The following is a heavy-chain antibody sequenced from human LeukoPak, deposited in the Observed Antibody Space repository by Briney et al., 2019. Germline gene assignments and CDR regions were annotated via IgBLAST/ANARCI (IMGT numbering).Heavy chain of an antibody. J-gene: IGHJ4*02. CDR2: INPNSGGT. CDR3: ARDSSEQQLVYLDY. V-gene: IGHV1-2*02. D-gene: IGHD6-13*01. Sequence: GASVKGSCKASGYTFTGYYMHWVRQAPGPGLEWMGWINPNSGGTNYAQKFQGRVTITRDTSISTAYMELSRLRSDDTAVYYCARDSSEQQLVYLDYWGQGTLVTVSS. CDR1: GYTFTGYY.